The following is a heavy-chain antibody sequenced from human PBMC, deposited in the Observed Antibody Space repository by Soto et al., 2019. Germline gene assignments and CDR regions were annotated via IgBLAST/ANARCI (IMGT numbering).Heavy chain of an antibody. CDR2: IIPIFGTA. D-gene: IGHD1-7*01. CDR3: ARDRTGTLDLDY. V-gene: IGHV1-69*13. Sequence: SVKVSCKASGYTFTSYGISWVRQAPGQGLEWMGGIIPIFGTANYAQKFQGRVTITADESTSTAYMELSSLRSEDTAVYYCARDRTGTLDLDYWGQGTLVTVSS. J-gene: IGHJ4*02. CDR1: GYTFTSYG.